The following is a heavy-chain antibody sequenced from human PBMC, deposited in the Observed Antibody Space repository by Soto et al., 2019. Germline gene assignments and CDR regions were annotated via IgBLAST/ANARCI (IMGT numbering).Heavy chain of an antibody. D-gene: IGHD3-22*01. CDR3: ARSGYYYSSRVSY. CDR2: INHSGST. V-gene: IGHV4-34*01. CDR1: GGSFSGYY. J-gene: IGHJ4*02. Sequence: SETLSLTCAVYGGSFSGYYWSWIRQPPGKGLEWIGEINHSGSTNYNPSLKSRVTISVDTSKNQSSLKLSSVTAADTAVYYCARSGYYYSSRVSYWGQGTLVTVSS.